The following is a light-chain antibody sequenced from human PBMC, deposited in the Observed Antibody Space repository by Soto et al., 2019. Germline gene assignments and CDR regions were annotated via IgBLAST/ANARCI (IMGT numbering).Light chain of an antibody. CDR2: GAS. CDR3: QQYGET. J-gene: IGKJ4*01. Sequence: EIVLTQSPGTLSLSPGERATLSCRASQSVSSSYLAWYQQKPGQAPRLLIYGASSRATGIPDRCSGSGSGTDFTLTISRLEPEDFAVYYCQQYGETFGGGTKVEIK. CDR1: QSVSSSY. V-gene: IGKV3-20*01.